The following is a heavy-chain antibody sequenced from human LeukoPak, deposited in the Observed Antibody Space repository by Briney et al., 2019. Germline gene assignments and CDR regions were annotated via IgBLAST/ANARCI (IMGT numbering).Heavy chain of an antibody. CDR3: ARQGIYSSSWYYFDY. CDR2: ISSSSSTI. J-gene: IGHJ4*02. Sequence: GGSLRLSCAASGFTFSSYSMNWVRQAPGKGLEWVSYISSSSSTIYYADSVKGRFTISRDNAKNSLYLQMNSLRAEDTAVYYCARQGIYSSSWYYFDYWGQGTLVTVSS. CDR1: GFTFSSYS. D-gene: IGHD6-13*01. V-gene: IGHV3-48*01.